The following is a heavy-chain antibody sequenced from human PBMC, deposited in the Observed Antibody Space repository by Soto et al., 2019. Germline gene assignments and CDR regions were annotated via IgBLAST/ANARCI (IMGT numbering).Heavy chain of an antibody. CDR2: INPNSGGT. D-gene: IGHD3-3*01. V-gene: IGHV1-2*04. CDR3: AREREKYDFWSGYPRPPEYYFDY. CDR1: GYTFTGYY. J-gene: IGHJ4*02. Sequence: ASVKVSCKASGYTFTGYYMHWVRQAPGQGLEWMGCINPNSGGTNDAQKFQGWITMIRDTSISTAYIELSRLRSDDTVVYYCAREREKYDFWSGYPRPPEYYFDYWGQGTLVTVSS.